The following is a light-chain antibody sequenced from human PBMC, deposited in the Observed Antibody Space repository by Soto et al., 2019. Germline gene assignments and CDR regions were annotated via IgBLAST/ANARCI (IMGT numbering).Light chain of an antibody. Sequence: QTVVTQPPSASASLGASVTLTCTLSSGYSNYQVDWYQQRPGKGPRFVMRVGTGGIVGSKGDGIPDRFSVLGAGLNRYLTIKNIQEEDESDYHCGADHGSGSNFVVFGGGTQLTVL. CDR3: GADHGSGSNFVV. CDR1: SGYSNYQ. J-gene: IGLJ2*01. CDR2: VGTGGIVG. V-gene: IGLV9-49*01.